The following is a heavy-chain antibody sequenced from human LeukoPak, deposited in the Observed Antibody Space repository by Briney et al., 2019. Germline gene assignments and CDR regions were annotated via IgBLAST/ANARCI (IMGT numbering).Heavy chain of an antibody. CDR2: IIPIFGTA. V-gene: IGHV1-69*06. D-gene: IGHD6-13*01. J-gene: IGHJ6*03. CDR3: ARVRIAAAGIYYYYMDV. CDR1: GGTFSSYA. Sequence: SVKVSCKASGGTFSSYAISWVRQAPGQGLEWMGGIIPIFGTANYAQKFQGRVTITADKSTSTAYMELSSLRSEDTAVYYCARVRIAAAGIYYYYMDVWGKGTTVTVPS.